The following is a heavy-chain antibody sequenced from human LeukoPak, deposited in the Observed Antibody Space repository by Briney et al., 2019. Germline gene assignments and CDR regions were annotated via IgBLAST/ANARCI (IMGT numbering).Heavy chain of an antibody. J-gene: IGHJ6*02. Sequence: ASVKVSCKVSGYTLTELSMHWVRQAPGKGLEWMGGFDPEDGETIYAQKFQGRVTMTEDTSTDTAYMELSSLRSEDTAVYYCASVVPVGSSSPYYGMDVWGQGTTATVSS. D-gene: IGHD6-6*01. CDR1: GYTLTELS. CDR2: FDPEDGET. CDR3: ASVVPVGSSSPYYGMDV. V-gene: IGHV1-24*01.